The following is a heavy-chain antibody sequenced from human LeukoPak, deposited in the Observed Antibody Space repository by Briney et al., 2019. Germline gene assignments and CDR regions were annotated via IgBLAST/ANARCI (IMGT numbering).Heavy chain of an antibody. CDR1: RFTFSDSV. CDR3: PGGYSGSDINY. CDR2: IRSKANRYAT. D-gene: IGHD5-12*01. Sequence: PGGSLRLSCAASRFTFSDSVIHWVRQASGKGLGWVGLIRSKANRYATAYAASVKDRFTIYRDDSKHKAYLQMQSLKTEDTAVYSCPGGYSGSDINYWGQGTLVTVSS. J-gene: IGHJ4*02. V-gene: IGHV3-73*01.